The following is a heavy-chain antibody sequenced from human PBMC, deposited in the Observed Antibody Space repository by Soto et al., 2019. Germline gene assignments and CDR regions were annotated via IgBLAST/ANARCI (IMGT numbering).Heavy chain of an antibody. CDR2: INHSGST. CDR3: AREKVLRYFD. CDR1: AGSFSGYY. D-gene: IGHD3-9*01. J-gene: IGHJ4*02. V-gene: IGHV4-34*01. Sequence: ASETLSLTCAVYAGSFSGYYWSWIRQPPGKGLEWIGEINHSGSTNYNPSLKSRVTISVDTSKNQFSLKLSSVTAADTAVYYCAREKVLRYFDWFQGSLVTVSS.